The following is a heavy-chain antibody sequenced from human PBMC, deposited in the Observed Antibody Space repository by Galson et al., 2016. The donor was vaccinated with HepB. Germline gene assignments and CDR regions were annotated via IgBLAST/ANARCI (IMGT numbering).Heavy chain of an antibody. CDR1: GFTFSTSW. CDR3: TSAFWGPQY. J-gene: IGHJ4*02. V-gene: IGHV3-7*01. CDR2: IKEDGTDK. Sequence: SLRLSCAASGFTFSTSWMSWVRQAPGKGLEWVGCIKEDGTDKYYVDSVKGRFTISRDNAENSLYLQMNSLRAEDTAVYCCTSAFWGPQYWGQGALVAVSS. D-gene: IGHD2/OR15-2a*01.